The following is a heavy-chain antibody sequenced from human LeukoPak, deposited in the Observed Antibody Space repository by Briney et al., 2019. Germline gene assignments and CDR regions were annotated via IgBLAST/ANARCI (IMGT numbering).Heavy chain of an antibody. V-gene: IGHV3-21*01. CDR2: VSSRSTYI. CDR3: AREGAAAGTVRY. Sequence: GGSLRLSCVGSGFTFASYTMNWVRQAPGKGLEWVASVSSRSTYIYYADSVKGRFTISRDNANRSMYLQMNGLRAEDTAVYYCAREGAAAGTVRYWGQGTLVTVSS. CDR1: GFTFASYT. D-gene: IGHD6-13*01. J-gene: IGHJ4*02.